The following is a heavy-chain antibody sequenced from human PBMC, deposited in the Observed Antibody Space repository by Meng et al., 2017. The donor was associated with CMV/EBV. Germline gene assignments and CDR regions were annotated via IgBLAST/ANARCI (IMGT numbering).Heavy chain of an antibody. D-gene: IGHD1-14*01. CDR2: IKQDGSEK. J-gene: IGHJ2*01. Sequence: GESLKISCAASGFTFSSYWMSWVRQAPGKGLEWVANIKQDGSEKYYVDSVKGQFTISRDNAKNSLYLQMNSLRAEDTAVYYCARARRKVRDYWYFDLWGRGTLVTVSS. CDR1: GFTFSSYW. CDR3: ARARRKVRDYWYFDL. V-gene: IGHV3-7*01.